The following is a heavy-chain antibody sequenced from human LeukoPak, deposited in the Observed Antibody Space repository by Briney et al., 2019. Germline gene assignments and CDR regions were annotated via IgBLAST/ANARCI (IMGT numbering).Heavy chain of an antibody. Sequence: SETLSLTCAVSGGSISSSNWWSWVRQPPGKGLEWIGEIYHSGSTNYNPSLKSRVTISVDKSKNQFSLKLSSVTAADTAVYYCARGSDSSGYAIDYWGQGTLVTASS. V-gene: IGHV4-4*02. D-gene: IGHD3-22*01. J-gene: IGHJ4*02. CDR1: GGSISSSNW. CDR3: ARGSDSSGYAIDY. CDR2: IYHSGST.